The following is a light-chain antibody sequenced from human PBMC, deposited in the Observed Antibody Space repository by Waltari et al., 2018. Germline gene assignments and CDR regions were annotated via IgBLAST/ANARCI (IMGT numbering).Light chain of an antibody. CDR2: EVH. J-gene: IGLJ3*02. CDR1: SSDVGSYKL. V-gene: IGLV2-23*02. Sequence: QSALSQPASVSGSPGQSITISCTGTSSDVGSYKLVSCYQQHPGKVPKLIIFEVHKRPSGVSNRVSGSKSGNTASLTISGLQPEDEADYYCCSYASDITLVFGGGTKLTVL. CDR3: CSYASDITLV.